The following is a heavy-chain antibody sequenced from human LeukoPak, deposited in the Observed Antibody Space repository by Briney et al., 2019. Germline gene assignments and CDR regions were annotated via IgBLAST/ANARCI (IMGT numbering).Heavy chain of an antibody. CDR2: IYHSGST. CDR1: HYSISNNYY. Sequence: SETLSLTCTVSHYSISNNYYWGWIRQPPGKGLEWIGSIYHSGSTYYNPSLKSRVTISVDTSKNQFSLKLSSVTAADTAVYYCARDSKYSYGLYYFDYWGQGTLVTVSS. J-gene: IGHJ4*02. CDR3: ARDSKYSYGLYYFDY. D-gene: IGHD5-18*01. V-gene: IGHV4-38-2*02.